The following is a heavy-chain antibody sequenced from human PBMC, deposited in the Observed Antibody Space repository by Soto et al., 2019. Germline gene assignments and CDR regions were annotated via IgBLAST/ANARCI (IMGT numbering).Heavy chain of an antibody. V-gene: IGHV3-48*03. Sequence: EVQLLESGGGLVQPGGSLRLSCAASEFTLSSYEMHWVRQAPGKGLEWLSYISGSGSAIYYADSVKGRFTVSRDNAKESLYLQMNSLRAGDTAVYYCARERIGSGYFLDSWGQGTLVTVSS. D-gene: IGHD3-22*01. CDR3: ARERIGSGYFLDS. J-gene: IGHJ4*02. CDR1: EFTLSSYE. CDR2: ISGSGSAI.